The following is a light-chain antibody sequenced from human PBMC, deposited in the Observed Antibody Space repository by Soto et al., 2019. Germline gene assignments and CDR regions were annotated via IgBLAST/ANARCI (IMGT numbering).Light chain of an antibody. V-gene: IGKV1-39*01. Sequence: DIQMTQSPSSLSASVGDRVTITCRASQSIHSFVNWYQQKPGKAPKLLIYAASNLQSGVPSRFSGSGSGTDFTLTISSLQLEDFATYFCQQSYTAPFTFGPGTKVDF. CDR1: QSIHSF. CDR2: AAS. CDR3: QQSYTAPFT. J-gene: IGKJ3*01.